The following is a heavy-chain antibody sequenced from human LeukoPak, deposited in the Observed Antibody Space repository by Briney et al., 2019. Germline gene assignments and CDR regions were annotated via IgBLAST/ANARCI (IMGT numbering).Heavy chain of an antibody. CDR1: GLTFSPYG. V-gene: IGHV3-48*03. Sequence: GGSLRLTCKVSGLTFSPYGMNGVRQAPGKGLEWISYISSIDTKYYSDSVKGRFTISRDSATNSLSLQMNSLRAEDTAIYYCARDSGSYYFDYWGQGTLVTVAA. CDR2: ISSIDTK. J-gene: IGHJ4*02. D-gene: IGHD3-22*01. CDR3: ARDSGSYYFDY.